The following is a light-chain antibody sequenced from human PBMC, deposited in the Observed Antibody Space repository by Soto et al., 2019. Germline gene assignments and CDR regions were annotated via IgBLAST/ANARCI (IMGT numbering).Light chain of an antibody. Sequence: DIQVTQSPSTLSVSVGGRVTITCRSSQNIGNTLAWYQQQPGKAPKLLIDLGSSLKSRVPSRFGGSGSGTEFTLTTSTLQSDESATCSGQQNNRQFPWLTFGQGTRVEI. V-gene: IGKV1-5*01. CDR2: LGS. CDR3: QQNNRQFPWLT. J-gene: IGKJ2*01. CDR1: QNIGNT.